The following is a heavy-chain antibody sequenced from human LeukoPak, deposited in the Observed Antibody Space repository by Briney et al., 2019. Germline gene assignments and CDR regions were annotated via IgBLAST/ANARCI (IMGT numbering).Heavy chain of an antibody. CDR3: GREIEAPGKTLDY. J-gene: IGHJ4*02. Sequence: PGGSLRLSCAASGFTVSSNYMSWVRQAPGKGLEWVSVIYSGGDTYYADSVKGRFTISRDNAKNTLYLQMNSLRPEDTAVYYCGREIEAPGKTLDYWGQGTLVTVSS. CDR2: IYSGGDT. V-gene: IGHV3-66*01. CDR1: GFTVSSNY.